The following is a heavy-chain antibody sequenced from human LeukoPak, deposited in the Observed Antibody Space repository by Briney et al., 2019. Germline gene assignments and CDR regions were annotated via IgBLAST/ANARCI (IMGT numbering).Heavy chain of an antibody. CDR2: IYYSGST. CDR1: GGSISSGDYY. J-gene: IGHJ4*02. CDR3: ARVRLAYGDFDEEYFDY. D-gene: IGHD4-17*01. Sequence: PSETLSLTCTVSGGSISSGDYYWSWIRQPPGKGLEWIGYIYYSGSTYYNPSLKSRVTISVDTSKNQFSLKLSSVTAADTAVYYCARVRLAYGDFDEEYFDYWGQGTLATVSS. V-gene: IGHV4-30-4*01.